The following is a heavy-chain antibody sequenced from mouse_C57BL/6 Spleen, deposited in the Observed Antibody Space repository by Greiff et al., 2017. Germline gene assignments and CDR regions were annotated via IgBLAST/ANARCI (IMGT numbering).Heavy chain of an antibody. V-gene: IGHV1-19*01. CDR2: INPYNGGT. Sequence: EVQLQQSGPVLVKPGASVKMSCKASGYTFTDYYMNWVKQSHGKSLEWIGVINPYNGGTSYNQKFKGKATLTVDKSSSTAYMELNSLTSEDSAVYYCARSEGTPYYFDYWGQGTTLTVSS. D-gene: IGHD3-3*01. CDR1: GYTFTDYY. J-gene: IGHJ2*01. CDR3: ARSEGTPYYFDY.